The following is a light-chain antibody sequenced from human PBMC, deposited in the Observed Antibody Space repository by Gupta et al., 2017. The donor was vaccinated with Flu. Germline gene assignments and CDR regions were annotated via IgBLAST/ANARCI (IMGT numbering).Light chain of an antibody. CDR3: VLADPHTRV. CDR1: TGPVTSGHY. Sequence: AVVTQVPSLTVSPGGTVTLTCGSNTGPVTSGHYVYWFQQKPGQAPRKLIYDTWNKHAWTPARFSGSLHGDKAALTLSGAQPEDEAAYYCVLADPHTRVFGGGTKLTVL. V-gene: IGLV7-46*01. J-gene: IGLJ3*02. CDR2: DTW.